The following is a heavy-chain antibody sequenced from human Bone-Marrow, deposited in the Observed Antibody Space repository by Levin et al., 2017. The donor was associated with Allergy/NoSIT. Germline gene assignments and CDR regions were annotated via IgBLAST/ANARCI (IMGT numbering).Heavy chain of an antibody. CDR2: ISYDGSNK. J-gene: IGHJ4*02. Sequence: GGSLRLSCAASGFTFSSYAMHWVRQAPGKGLEWVAVISYDGSNKYYADSVKGRFTISRDNSKNTLYLQMNSLRAEDTAVYYCARSSFFGSSWLNFDYWGQGTLVTVSS. D-gene: IGHD6-13*01. CDR3: ARSSFFGSSWLNFDY. V-gene: IGHV3-30*04. CDR1: GFTFSSYA.